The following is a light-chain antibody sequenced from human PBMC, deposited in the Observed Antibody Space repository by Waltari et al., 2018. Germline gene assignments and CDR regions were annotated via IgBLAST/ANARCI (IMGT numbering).Light chain of an antibody. V-gene: IGKV3-20*01. J-gene: IGKJ2*01. CDR1: QSVSSDY. CDR2: AAS. Sequence: EIVLTQSPGTLSLSPGERATLLCRASQSVSSDYLAWYQQKPGQAPRPLIYAASSRATGIPDRFSGSGSGTDFTLTISRLEPEDFAVYYCQQYGTSPPYTFGQGTKLEIK. CDR3: QQYGTSPPYT.